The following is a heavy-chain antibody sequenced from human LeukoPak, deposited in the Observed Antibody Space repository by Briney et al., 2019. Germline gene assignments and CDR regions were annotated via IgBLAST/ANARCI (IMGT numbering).Heavy chain of an antibody. CDR2: IYHSGST. V-gene: IGHV4-30-2*01. CDR3: ARVLYCSSTSCRERAFDI. D-gene: IGHD2-2*01. J-gene: IGHJ3*02. CDR1: GGSISSGGYY. Sequence: PSETLSLTCTVSGGSISSGGYYWSWIRQPPGKGLEWIGYIYHSGSTYYNPSLKSRVTISVDRSKNQFSLKLSSVTAADTAVYYCARVLYCSSTSCRERAFDIWGQGTMVTVSS.